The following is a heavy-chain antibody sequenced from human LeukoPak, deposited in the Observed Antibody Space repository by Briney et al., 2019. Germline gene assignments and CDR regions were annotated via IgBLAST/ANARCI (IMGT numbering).Heavy chain of an antibody. Sequence: GGSLRLSCAASGFTFSSYAMHWVRQAPGKGLEWVAVISYDGSNKYYADSVKGRFTISRDNSKNTLYLQMNSLRAEDTAVYYCARDGKRLQPFDYWGQGTLVTASS. CDR3: ARDGKRLQPFDY. D-gene: IGHD5-24*01. V-gene: IGHV3-30*01. CDR1: GFTFSSYA. J-gene: IGHJ4*02. CDR2: ISYDGSNK.